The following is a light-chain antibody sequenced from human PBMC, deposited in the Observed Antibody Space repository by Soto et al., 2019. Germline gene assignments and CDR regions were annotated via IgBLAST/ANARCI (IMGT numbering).Light chain of an antibody. Sequence: EVVMTQSPATLSVSPGERATLSCRASQSVNANLAWYQQKPGQAPRLLIHGASNRATCITARFSGSGFGTEFILTISRLQSEDFAVYYCQQYNTWLWTFGQGTKVEIK. CDR2: GAS. CDR1: QSVNAN. CDR3: QQYNTWLWT. V-gene: IGKV3-15*01. J-gene: IGKJ1*01.